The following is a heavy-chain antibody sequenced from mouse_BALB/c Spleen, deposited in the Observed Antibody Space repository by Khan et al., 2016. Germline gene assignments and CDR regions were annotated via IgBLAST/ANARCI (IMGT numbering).Heavy chain of an antibody. D-gene: IGHD2-14*01. J-gene: IGHJ3*01. CDR1: GFAFSSYW. V-gene: IGHV1-80*01. CDR3: ARGTPFAN. Sequence: QVQLKQSGAELVRPGSSVKISYKASGFAFSSYWMNWVKQRPGQGLEWIGQIYPGDGDTNYNGKFKGKATLTADKSSSTAYMQLSSLTSEDSAVYFCARGTPFANWGQGTLVTVSA. CDR2: IYPGDGDT.